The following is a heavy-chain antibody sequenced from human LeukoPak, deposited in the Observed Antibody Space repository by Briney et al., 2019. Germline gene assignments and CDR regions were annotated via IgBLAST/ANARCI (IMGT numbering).Heavy chain of an antibody. D-gene: IGHD3-10*01. CDR2: IYYSGST. CDR3: ARARGVLDAFDI. V-gene: IGHV4-59*01. Sequence: KPSETLSLTCTVSGGSISSYYWSWIRQPPGKGLEWIGYIYYSGSTNYNPSLKSRVTISVDTSKNQFSLKLSSVTAADTAVYYCARARGVLDAFDIWGQGTMVTVSS. J-gene: IGHJ3*02. CDR1: GGSISSYY.